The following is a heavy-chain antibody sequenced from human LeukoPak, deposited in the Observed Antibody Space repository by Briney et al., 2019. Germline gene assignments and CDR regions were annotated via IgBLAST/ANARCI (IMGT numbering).Heavy chain of an antibody. D-gene: IGHD6-19*01. J-gene: IGHJ4*02. CDR3: ANLYSSGWNYFDY. Sequence: SETLSLTCTVSGGSISSGGYYWSWIRQHPGKGLEWIGYIYYSGSTYYNPSLKSRVTISVDTSKNQFSLKLSSVTAADTAVYYCANLYSSGWNYFDYWGQGTLVTVSS. V-gene: IGHV4-31*03. CDR2: IYYSGST. CDR1: GGSISSGGYY.